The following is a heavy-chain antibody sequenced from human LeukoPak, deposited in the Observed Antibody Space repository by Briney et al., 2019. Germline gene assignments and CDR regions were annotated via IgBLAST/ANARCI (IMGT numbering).Heavy chain of an antibody. CDR2: ISWDGGST. V-gene: IGHV3-43*01. J-gene: IGHJ4*02. D-gene: IGHD5-18*01. CDR1: GFTFDDYT. Sequence: GGSLRLSCAASGFTFDDYTMHWVRQAPGKGLEWVSLISWDGGSTYYADSVKGRFTISRDNSKNSLYLQMNSLRTEDTALYYCAKDTADTADGLFFDHWGQGTLVTVSS. CDR3: AKDTADTADGLFFDH.